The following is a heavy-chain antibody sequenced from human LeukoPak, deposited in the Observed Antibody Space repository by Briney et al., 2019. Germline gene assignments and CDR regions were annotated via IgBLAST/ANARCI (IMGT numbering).Heavy chain of an antibody. J-gene: IGHJ5*02. CDR2: MNPNSGNT. V-gene: IGHV1-8*02. CDR3: AAVPAANAAWWFDP. CDR1: GYTFTSYG. D-gene: IGHD2-2*01. Sequence: ASVKVSCKASGYTFTSYGISWVRQAPGQGLEWMGWMNPNSGNTGYAQKFQGRVTMTRNTSISTAYMELSSLRSEDTAVYYCAAVPAANAAWWFDPWGQGTLVTVSS.